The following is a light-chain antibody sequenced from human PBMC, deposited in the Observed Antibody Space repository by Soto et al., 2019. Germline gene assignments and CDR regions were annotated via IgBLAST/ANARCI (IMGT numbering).Light chain of an antibody. CDR2: GAS. CDR1: QDISNF. V-gene: IGKV1-27*01. CDR3: QQYNSYSLLT. J-gene: IGKJ4*01. Sequence: DIQMTQSPSSLSASVGDRVTITCRASQDISNFLVWFQQKPGKVPNLLIYGASTLQSGVPSRFSGSGSGTEFTLTISSLQPDDFATYYCQQYNSYSLLTFGGGTKVEIK.